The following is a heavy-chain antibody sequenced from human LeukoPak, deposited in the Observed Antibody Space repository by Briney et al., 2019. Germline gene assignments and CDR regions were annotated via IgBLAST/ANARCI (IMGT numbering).Heavy chain of an antibody. J-gene: IGHJ3*02. V-gene: IGHV6-1*01. Sequence: SQTLSLTCVLSGDIVATSRATWNWIRQSPSRGLEWLGRTYYRSRWYNDYALSVKSRIIITPDTSKNQFFLQLNSVTPEDTAVYFCARKTGAFDSGGQGTMVTVSA. CDR2: TYYRSRWYN. CDR1: GDIVATSRAT. CDR3: ARKTGAFDS.